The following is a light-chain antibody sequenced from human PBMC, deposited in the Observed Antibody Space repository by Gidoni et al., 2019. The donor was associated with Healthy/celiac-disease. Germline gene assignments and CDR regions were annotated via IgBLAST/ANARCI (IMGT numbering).Light chain of an antibody. J-gene: IGLJ2*01. CDR3: CSYAGSYTLV. CDR2: DVS. V-gene: IGLV2-11*01. Sequence: HSALTQPRSVSGSPGTAVTISCTGTSSDVGGYNYVSRYQQHPGKAPKLMIYDVSKRPSGVPDRFSGSKSGNTASLTISGLQAEDEADYYCCSYAGSYTLVFGGGTKLTVL. CDR1: SSDVGGYNY.